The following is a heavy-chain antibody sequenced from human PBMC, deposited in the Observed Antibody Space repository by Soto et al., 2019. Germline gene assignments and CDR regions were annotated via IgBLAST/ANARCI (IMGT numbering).Heavy chain of an antibody. V-gene: IGHV1-18*01. CDR1: GYTFTSYG. CDR3: ARDPGTVVTPRGYYYYGMDV. D-gene: IGHD2-21*02. Sequence: ASVKVSCKASGYTFTSYGISWVRQAPGQGLEWMGWISAYNGNTNYAQKLQGRVTMTTDTSTSTAYMELRSLRSDDTAVYYCARDPGTVVTPRGYYYYGMDVWGQGTTVTVSS. CDR2: ISAYNGNT. J-gene: IGHJ6*02.